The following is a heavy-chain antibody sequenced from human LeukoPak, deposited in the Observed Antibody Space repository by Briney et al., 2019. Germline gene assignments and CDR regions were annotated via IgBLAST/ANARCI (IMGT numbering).Heavy chain of an antibody. Sequence: SETLSLTCTVSGGSISSGDYYWSWIRQPPGKGLEWIGYIYYSGSTYYNPSLKSRVTISVDTSKNQFSLKLSSVTAADTAVYYCARDTLTLRLNAFDIWGQGTMVTVSS. V-gene: IGHV4-30-4*01. D-gene: IGHD3-3*01. J-gene: IGHJ3*02. CDR1: GGSISSGDYY. CDR3: ARDTLTLRLNAFDI. CDR2: IYYSGST.